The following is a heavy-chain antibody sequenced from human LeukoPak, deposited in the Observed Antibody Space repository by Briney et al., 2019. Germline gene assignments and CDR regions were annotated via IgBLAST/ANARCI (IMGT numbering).Heavy chain of an antibody. CDR2: IYYSGGT. CDR3: ARVGYSSGWYNAFDI. V-gene: IGHV4-61*08. D-gene: IGHD6-19*01. Sequence: SETLSLTCAVSGGSISSGGYSWSWIRQPPGKGPEWIGYIYYSGGTSYNPSLKSRVTISVDMSKNQFSLKMNSVTAADTAMYYCARVGYSSGWYNAFDIWGQGTMVTVSS. J-gene: IGHJ3*02. CDR1: GGSISSGGYS.